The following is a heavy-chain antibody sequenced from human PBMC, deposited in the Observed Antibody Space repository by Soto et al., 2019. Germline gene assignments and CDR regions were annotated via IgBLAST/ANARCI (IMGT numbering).Heavy chain of an antibody. CDR3: ARDYCSGVSCYSLTSWGNTYNWFDP. Sequence: SVKVSCKASGGTFSSYTISWVRQAPGQGLEWMGRIIPILGIANYAQKFQGRVTITADKSTSTAYMELSSLKSEDTAEKYCARDYCSGVSCYSLTSWGNTYNWFDPWGQGTLVTVSS. D-gene: IGHD2-15*01. J-gene: IGHJ5*02. CDR1: GGTFSSYT. CDR2: IIPILGIA. V-gene: IGHV1-69*04.